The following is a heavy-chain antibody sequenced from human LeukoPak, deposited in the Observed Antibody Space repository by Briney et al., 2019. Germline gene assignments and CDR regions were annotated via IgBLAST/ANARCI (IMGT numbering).Heavy chain of an antibody. D-gene: IGHD1-7*01. CDR2: INPNSGGT. V-gene: IGHV1-2*02. Sequence: GASVKVSCKASGYTFTGYYMHWVRQAPGQGLEWMGWINPNSGGTNYAQKFQGRVTMTRDTSISTAYMELSRLRSDDTAVYYCARVFYDWNYRSWFDPWGQGTLVTVSS. J-gene: IGHJ5*02. CDR3: ARVFYDWNYRSWFDP. CDR1: GYTFTGYY.